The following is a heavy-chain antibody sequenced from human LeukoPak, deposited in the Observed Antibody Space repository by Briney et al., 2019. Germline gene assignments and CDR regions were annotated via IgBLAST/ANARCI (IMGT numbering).Heavy chain of an antibody. CDR3: ARGTTEGFDP. D-gene: IGHD1/OR15-1a*01. J-gene: IGHJ5*02. CDR2: INPSGGST. Sequence: ASVKVSCKASGYTFTTYYMHWVRQAPGQGLEWMGIINPSGGSTTYAQNFQGRATMTRDTSTSTVYMELSSLRSDDTAVYYCARGTTEGFDPWGQGTLVTVSS. V-gene: IGHV1-46*01. CDR1: GYTFTTYY.